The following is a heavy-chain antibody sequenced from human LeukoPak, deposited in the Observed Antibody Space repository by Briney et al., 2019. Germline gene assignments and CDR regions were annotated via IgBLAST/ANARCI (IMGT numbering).Heavy chain of an antibody. CDR1: GFTLTSYA. CDR3: TKDLRGWSNS. D-gene: IGHD5/OR15-5a*01. Sequence: PGGSLRLSCAASGFTLTSYAMSWVRQAPGKGLEWVSAMSGSGDSTNYADSVKGRFTISRDNSKNTVYLQMNSLRADDTAVYYCTKDLRGWSNSWGQGTLATVSS. CDR2: MSGSGDST. J-gene: IGHJ5*01. V-gene: IGHV3-23*01.